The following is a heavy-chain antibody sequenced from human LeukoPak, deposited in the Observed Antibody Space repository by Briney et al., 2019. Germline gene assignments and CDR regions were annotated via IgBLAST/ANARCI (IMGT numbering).Heavy chain of an antibody. CDR3: VRLHGSGTYFSRWFDP. D-gene: IGHD3-10*01. CDR1: GGSISSYY. Sequence: SETLSLTCTVSGGSISSYYWSWIRQPPGKGLEWIGYIYYSGSTNYNPSLKSRVTISVDTSKNQFSLKLSSVTAADTAVYYCVRLHGSGTYFSRWFDPWGQGTLVTVSS. CDR2: IYYSGST. V-gene: IGHV4-59*01. J-gene: IGHJ5*02.